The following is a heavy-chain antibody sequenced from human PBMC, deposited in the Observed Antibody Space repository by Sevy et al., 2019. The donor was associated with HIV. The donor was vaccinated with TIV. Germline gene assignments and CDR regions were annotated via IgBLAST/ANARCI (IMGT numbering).Heavy chain of an antibody. CDR1: EFTFVNYA. J-gene: IGHJ6*02. V-gene: IGHV3-23*01. Sequence: GGSLRLSCAASEFTFVNYAMTWVRQAPGKGLEWVSGISGSGGTTYYADSVKGRFTISRDNFKNTLYLQMNSLRVEDTAVYYWAKEDGQLDYYYYGMDVWGQGTTVTVSS. D-gene: IGHD6-6*01. CDR2: ISGSGGTT. CDR3: AKEDGQLDYYYYGMDV.